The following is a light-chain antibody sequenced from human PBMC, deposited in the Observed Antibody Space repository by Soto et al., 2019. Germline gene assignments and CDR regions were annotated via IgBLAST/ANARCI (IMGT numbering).Light chain of an antibody. CDR3: LQDYTYPRT. CDR1: QGIRRD. Sequence: AIEMTQSPSSLSVSVGDRVTITCRASQGIRRDLGWYQQKPGKAPELLIYAASILQSGVPSRFSGSGSGTDFTLTITSLQPEDFAIYYCLQDYTYPRTFGGGTKVDIK. J-gene: IGKJ4*01. CDR2: AAS. V-gene: IGKV1-6*01.